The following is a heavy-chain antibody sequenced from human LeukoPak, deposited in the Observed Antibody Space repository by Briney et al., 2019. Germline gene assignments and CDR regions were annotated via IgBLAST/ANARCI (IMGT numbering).Heavy chain of an antibody. CDR3: AREKGYCSSTSCPTLSGNWFDP. V-gene: IGHV4-31*03. D-gene: IGHD2-2*01. Sequence: SQTLSLTCTVSGVSISSGGYYWSWIRQHPGKGLEWIGYIYYSGSTYYNPSLKSRVTISVDTSKNQFSLKLSSVTAADTAVYYCAREKGYCSSTSCPTLSGNWFDPWGQGTLVTVSS. CDR2: IYYSGST. CDR1: GVSISSGGYY. J-gene: IGHJ5*02.